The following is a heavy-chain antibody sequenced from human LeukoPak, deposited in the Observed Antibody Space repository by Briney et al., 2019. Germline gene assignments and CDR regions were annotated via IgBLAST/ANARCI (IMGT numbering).Heavy chain of an antibody. J-gene: IGHJ3*02. D-gene: IGHD6-25*01. CDR2: MSGSGDST. CDR1: GFTFSTYA. Sequence: GGSLRLSCAASGFTFSTYAMNWVRQAPGKGLEWVSSMSGSGDSTNYADSVKGRFTISRDNSKNTLYLQMNSLRAEDTAIYYCAKFGSIAPGWDAFDIWGQGTMVTVSS. V-gene: IGHV3-23*01. CDR3: AKFGSIAPGWDAFDI.